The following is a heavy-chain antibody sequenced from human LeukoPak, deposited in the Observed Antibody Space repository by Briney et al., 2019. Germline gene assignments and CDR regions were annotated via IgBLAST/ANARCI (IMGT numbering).Heavy chain of an antibody. CDR3: ARDLGYDSSGYWDYYYYYGVDV. J-gene: IGHJ6*02. Sequence: GASVKVSCKASGYTFTSYYMHWVRQAPGQGLEWMGIINPSGGSTSYAQKFQGRVTMTRDTSTSTVYMELSSLRSEDTAVYYCARDLGYDSSGYWDYYYYYGVDVWGQGTTVTVSS. CDR2: INPSGGST. V-gene: IGHV1-46*01. CDR1: GYTFTSYY. D-gene: IGHD3-22*01.